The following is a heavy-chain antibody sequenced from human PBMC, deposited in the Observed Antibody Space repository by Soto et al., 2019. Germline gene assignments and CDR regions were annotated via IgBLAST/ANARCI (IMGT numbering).Heavy chain of an antibody. J-gene: IGHJ5*02. CDR1: GGTFSSYA. Sequence: GASVEVSCKASGGTFSSYAISWVRQAPGQGLEWMGGIIPIFGTANYAQKFQGRVTITADESTSTAYMELSSLRSEDTAVYYCARDESDYYDSSGYYYVWFDPWGQGTLVTVS. V-gene: IGHV1-69*13. CDR3: ARDESDYYDSSGYYYVWFDP. CDR2: IIPIFGTA. D-gene: IGHD3-22*01.